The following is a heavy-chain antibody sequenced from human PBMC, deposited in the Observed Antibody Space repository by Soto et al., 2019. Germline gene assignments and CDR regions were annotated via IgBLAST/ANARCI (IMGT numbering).Heavy chain of an antibody. V-gene: IGHV4-30-4*01. D-gene: IGHD3-10*01. CDR3: ARDLRDGHSYWFDP. J-gene: IGHJ5*02. Sequence: QVQLQESGPGLVKPSQTLSLTCTVSGGSISSADYYWSWIRQPPGKGLEWIGDIYYSGSTDYNPSLKSRVTRSVDTSKNQFSLKLSSVTAADTAVYYCARDLRDGHSYWFDPWGQGTLVTVSS. CDR2: IYYSGST. CDR1: GGSISSADYY.